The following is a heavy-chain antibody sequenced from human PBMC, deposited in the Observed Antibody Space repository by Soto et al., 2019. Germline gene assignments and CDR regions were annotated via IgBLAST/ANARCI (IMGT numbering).Heavy chain of an antibody. D-gene: IGHD2-21*01. J-gene: IGHJ3*02. CDR2: ISWDGGST. V-gene: IGHV3-43*01. Sequence: PGGSLRLSCAASGFTFDDYTMHGVRQAPGKGLEWVSLISWDGGSTYYADSVKGRFTISRDNSKNSLYLQMNSLRTEDTALYYCAKGALGGGWGDAFDIWGQGTMVTVSS. CDR1: GFTFDDYT. CDR3: AKGALGGGWGDAFDI.